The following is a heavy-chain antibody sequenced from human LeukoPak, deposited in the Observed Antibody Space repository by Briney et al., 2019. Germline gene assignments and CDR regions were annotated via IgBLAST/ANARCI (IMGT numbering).Heavy chain of an antibody. CDR1: GFTFSSYW. Sequence: GGSLRLSCAASGFTFSSYWMSWVRQAPGKGLEWVANIKQDGYEKYYVDSVKGRFTISRDNAKNSLYLQMNSLSAEDTAVYYCATEKAYYDSSGYYSLFDYWGQGTLVTVSS. CDR2: IKQDGYEK. J-gene: IGHJ4*02. V-gene: IGHV3-7*03. D-gene: IGHD3-22*01. CDR3: ATEKAYYDSSGYYSLFDY.